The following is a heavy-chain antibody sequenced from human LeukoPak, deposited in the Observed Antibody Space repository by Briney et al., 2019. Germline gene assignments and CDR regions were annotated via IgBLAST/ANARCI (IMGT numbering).Heavy chain of an antibody. J-gene: IGHJ3*02. V-gene: IGHV3-30*18. D-gene: IGHD5-12*01. CDR1: GFTFSSYG. CDR2: ISYDGSNK. Sequence: GGSLRLSCAASGFTFSSYGMHWVRQAPGKGLEWVAVISYDGSNKYYADSVKGRFTISRDNSKSTLYLQMNSLRAEDTAVYYCAKAVDIDIWGQGTMVTVSS. CDR3: AKAVDIDI.